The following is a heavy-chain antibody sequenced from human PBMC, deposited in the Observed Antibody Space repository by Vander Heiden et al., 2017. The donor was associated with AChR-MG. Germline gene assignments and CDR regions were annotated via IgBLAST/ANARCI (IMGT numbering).Heavy chain of an antibody. V-gene: IGHV3-74*03. Sequence: EVQLVESGGGLVQPGESLRLSCAASGFTFSRHWLHWVRQAPVKGLVWVSRIGSDGSNTAYADSVKCRFTISRDNARNTLYLQMNSLRAEDTAVYYCCSSWYAYYFDYWGQGTLVTVSS. CDR2: IGSDGSNT. J-gene: IGHJ4*02. CDR3: CSSWYAYYFDY. D-gene: IGHD6-13*01. CDR1: GFTFSRHW.